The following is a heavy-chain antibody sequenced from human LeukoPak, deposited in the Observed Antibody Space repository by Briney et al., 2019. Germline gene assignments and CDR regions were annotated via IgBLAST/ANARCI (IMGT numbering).Heavy chain of an antibody. V-gene: IGHV4-59*11. CDR3: ARDCRLEWDYFDY. D-gene: IGHD3-3*01. CDR2: IYYSGST. Sequence: SETLSLTCTVSGGSISSHYWSWIRQPPGKGLEWIWYIYYSGSTNYNPSLKSRVTISVDTSKNQFSLKLSSVTAADTDVYYCARDCRLEWDYFDYWGQGTRVTVSS. CDR1: GGSISSHY. J-gene: IGHJ4*02.